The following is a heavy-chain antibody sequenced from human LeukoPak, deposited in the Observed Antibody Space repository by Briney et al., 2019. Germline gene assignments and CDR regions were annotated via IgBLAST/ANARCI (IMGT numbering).Heavy chain of an antibody. V-gene: IGHV3-74*01. Sequence: GGSLRLSCAASGLTFSIYWMHWVRQAPGKGLVWVSRINTDGTTTSYADSVKGRFTIYRDNAKNTLYLQVNSLRAEDTAVYYCARQNYDGNSGYYYYYMDVWGKGATVTISS. CDR2: INTDGTTT. J-gene: IGHJ6*03. CDR3: ARQNYDGNSGYYYYYMDV. D-gene: IGHD4-23*01. CDR1: GLTFSIYW.